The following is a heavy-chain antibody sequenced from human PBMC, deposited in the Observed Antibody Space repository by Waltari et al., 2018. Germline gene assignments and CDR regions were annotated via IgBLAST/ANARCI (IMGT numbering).Heavy chain of an antibody. CDR2: IYYSGRS. CDR3: ARLSPPMWVRGVKGGYYFDY. Sequence: QLQLLESGPGLVKPSETLSLSCSVSGDSVINSNYSWGWIRQPPGKGLEWIGNIYYSGRSSDNPALKSRVIISVDTAKNQFSVRLTSVTAAATALFYCARLSPPMWVRGVKGGYYFDYWGPGTLVTVSS. CDR1: GDSVINSNYS. V-gene: IGHV4-39*07. J-gene: IGHJ4*02. D-gene: IGHD3-10*01.